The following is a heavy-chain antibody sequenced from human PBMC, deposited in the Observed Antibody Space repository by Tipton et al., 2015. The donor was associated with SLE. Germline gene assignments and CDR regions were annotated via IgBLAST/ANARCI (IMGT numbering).Heavy chain of an antibody. Sequence: TLSLTCTVSGGSISSHYWSWIRQPPGKGLEWIGEINHSGSTNYNPSLKSRVTISVDTSKNQFSLKLSSVTAADTAVYYCARGRKGNWYFDLWGRGTLVTVSS. CDR1: GGSISSHY. V-gene: IGHV4-34*01. D-gene: IGHD1-14*01. J-gene: IGHJ2*01. CDR2: INHSGST. CDR3: ARGRKGNWYFDL.